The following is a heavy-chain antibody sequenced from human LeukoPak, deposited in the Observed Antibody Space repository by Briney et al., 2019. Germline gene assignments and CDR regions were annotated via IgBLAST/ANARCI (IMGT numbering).Heavy chain of an antibody. Sequence: SETLSLTCPVSGGSISSYYWSWIRQPPGKGLEWIGYIYYSGSTNYNPSLKSRVTISVDTSKNQFSLKLSSVTAADTAVYYCARVRIAAAGTGLYFDYWGQGTLVTVSS. J-gene: IGHJ4*02. V-gene: IGHV4-59*01. CDR2: IYYSGST. D-gene: IGHD6-13*01. CDR1: GGSISSYY. CDR3: ARVRIAAAGTGLYFDY.